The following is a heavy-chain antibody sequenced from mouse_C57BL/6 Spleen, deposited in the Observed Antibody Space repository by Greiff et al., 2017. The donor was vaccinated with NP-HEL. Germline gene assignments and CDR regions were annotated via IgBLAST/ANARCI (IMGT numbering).Heavy chain of an antibody. Sequence: VQLQQSGAELVKPGASVKLSCKASGYTFTSYWMHWVKQRPGQGLEWIGMIHPNSGSTNYNEKFKSKATLTVDKSSSTAYMQLSSLTSEDSAVYYGARKGYGYDEIAMDYWGQGTSVTVSS. D-gene: IGHD2-2*01. V-gene: IGHV1-64*01. CDR3: ARKGYGYDEIAMDY. J-gene: IGHJ4*01. CDR1: GYTFTSYW. CDR2: IHPNSGST.